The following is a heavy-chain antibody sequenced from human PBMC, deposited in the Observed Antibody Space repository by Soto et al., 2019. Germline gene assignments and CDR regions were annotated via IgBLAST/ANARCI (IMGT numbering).Heavy chain of an antibody. D-gene: IGHD2-15*01. J-gene: IGHJ3*02. V-gene: IGHV3-64*01. CDR2: ISSNGGST. CDR1: GFTFSSYA. CDR3: ARIRCSGGSCYLPTGAFDI. Sequence: GGSLRLSCAASGFTFSSYAMHWVRQAPGKGLEYVSAISSNGGSTYYANSVKGRFTISRDNSKNTLYLQMGSLRAEDRAVYYCARIRCSGGSCYLPTGAFDIWGQGTMVTVSS.